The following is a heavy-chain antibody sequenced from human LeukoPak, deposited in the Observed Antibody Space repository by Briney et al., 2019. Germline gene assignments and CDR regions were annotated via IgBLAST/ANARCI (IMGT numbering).Heavy chain of an antibody. CDR1: GYTFTSYG. Sequence: ASVKVSCKASGYTFTSYGISWVRQAPGQGLEWMGGIIPIFGTANYAQKFQGRVTITTDESTSTAYMELSSLRSEDTAVYYCARDKFASTINYYYYMDVWGKGTTVTVSS. J-gene: IGHJ6*03. CDR3: ARDKFASTINYYYYMDV. CDR2: IIPIFGTA. V-gene: IGHV1-69*05. D-gene: IGHD5-24*01.